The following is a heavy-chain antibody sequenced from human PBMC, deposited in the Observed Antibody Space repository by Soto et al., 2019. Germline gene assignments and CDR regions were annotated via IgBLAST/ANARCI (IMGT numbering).Heavy chain of an antibody. J-gene: IGHJ4*02. CDR3: ARGRYSGYGFDY. Sequence: QVQLQESGPGLVKPSQTLSLTCTVSGGSISSGGYYWSWIRQHPGKGLEWIGYIYYSGSTYYNLSLKSQVTISVDTSKTQCSLKLSSVTAADTAVYYCARGRYSGYGFDYWGQGTLVTVSS. V-gene: IGHV4-31*01. D-gene: IGHD5-12*01. CDR2: IYYSGST. CDR1: GGSISSGGYY.